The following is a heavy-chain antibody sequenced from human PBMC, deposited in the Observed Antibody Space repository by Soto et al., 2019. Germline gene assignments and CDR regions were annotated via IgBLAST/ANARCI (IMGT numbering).Heavy chain of an antibody. CDR2: INAGNGNT. V-gene: IGHV1-3*01. Sequence: QVQLVQSGAEVKKPGASVKVSCKASGYTFTSYAMHWVRQAPGQRLEWRGWINAGNGNTKYSQKFQGRVTITRDTSASTAYMELSSLTSEDTAVYYCASSPEIVYSYGLAVDYWGQGTLVTVSS. CDR1: GYTFTSYA. J-gene: IGHJ4*02. D-gene: IGHD5-18*01. CDR3: ASSPEIVYSYGLAVDY.